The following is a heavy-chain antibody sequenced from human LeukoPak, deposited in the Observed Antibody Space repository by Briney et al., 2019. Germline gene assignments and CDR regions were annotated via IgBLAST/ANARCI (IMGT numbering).Heavy chain of an antibody. Sequence: GGSLRLSCAAYGFTFSSYEMNWVRQAPGKGLEWVSYISSSGSTIYYADSVKGRFTISRDNAKNSRYLQMNSLRAEDTAVYYCARDVIINSYYDSSGYYRSYAFDIWGQGTMVTVSS. D-gene: IGHD3-22*01. CDR3: ARDVIINSYYDSSGYYRSYAFDI. J-gene: IGHJ3*02. CDR1: GFTFSSYE. CDR2: ISSSGSTI. V-gene: IGHV3-48*03.